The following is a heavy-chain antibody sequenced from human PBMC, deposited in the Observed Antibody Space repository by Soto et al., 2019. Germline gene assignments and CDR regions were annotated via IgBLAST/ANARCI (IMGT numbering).Heavy chain of an antibody. D-gene: IGHD3-9*01. CDR3: AREYDYDILTYMDV. CDR1: GFTFSSYG. J-gene: IGHJ6*03. V-gene: IGHV3-33*01. CDR2: IWYDGSNK. Sequence: GGSLRLSCAASGFTFSSYGMHWVRQAPGKGLEWVAVIWYDGSNKYYADSVKGRFTISRDNSKNTLYLQMNSLRAEDTAVYYCAREYDYDILTYMDVWGKGTTVTVSS.